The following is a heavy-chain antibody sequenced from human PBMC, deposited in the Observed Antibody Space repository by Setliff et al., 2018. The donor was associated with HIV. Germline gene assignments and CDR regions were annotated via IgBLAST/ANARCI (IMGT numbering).Heavy chain of an antibody. CDR2: INANSGHT. D-gene: IGHD1-1*01. CDR3: ARGHSGNDY. V-gene: IGHV1-18*01. CDR1: GYTFTSYG. J-gene: IGHJ4*02. Sequence: ASVKVSCKASGYTFTSYGVTWVRQAPGQGLEWMGWINANSGHTNYAQKFQDRVTITADTSSTTAYMELSSLRSDDTAVYYCARGHSGNDYWGQGTLVTVSS.